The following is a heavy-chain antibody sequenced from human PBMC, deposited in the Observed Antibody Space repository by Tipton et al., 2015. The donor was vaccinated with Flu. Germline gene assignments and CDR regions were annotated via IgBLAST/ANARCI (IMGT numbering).Heavy chain of an antibody. J-gene: IGHJ4*02. V-gene: IGHV3-7*03. CDR2: ISQDGSAR. Sequence: GSLRLSCAASGFTFSKYWMSWIRQAPRKGLEWVAHISQDGSARYYVDSVKGRFTISRDNARKSLFLQMNSLRAEDTAVYYCAAFCGGDCYIINYWGQGTLVTVSS. D-gene: IGHD2-21*01. CDR3: AAFCGGDCYIINY. CDR1: GFTFSKYW.